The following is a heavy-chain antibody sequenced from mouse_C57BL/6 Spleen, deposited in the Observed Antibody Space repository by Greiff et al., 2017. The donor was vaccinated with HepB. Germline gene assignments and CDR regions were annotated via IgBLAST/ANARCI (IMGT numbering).Heavy chain of an antibody. CDR3: ARPEYYGSSFAY. V-gene: IGHV2-2*01. Sequence: QVQLQQSGPGLVQPSQRLSITCTVSGFSLTSYGVHWVRQSPGKGLEWLGVIWSGGSTDYNAAFISRLSISKDNSKSQVFFKMNSLQADDTAIYYCARPEYYGSSFAYWGQGTLVTVSA. CDR1: GFSLTSYG. D-gene: IGHD1-1*01. J-gene: IGHJ3*01. CDR2: IWSGGST.